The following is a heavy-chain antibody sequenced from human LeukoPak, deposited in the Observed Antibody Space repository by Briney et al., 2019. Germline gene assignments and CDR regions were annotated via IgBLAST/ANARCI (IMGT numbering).Heavy chain of an antibody. Sequence: GGSLRLSCAASGFTLSTYAMSWVRQAPGKGLEWVSAISDSGDNTHYADSVKGRFTISRDNSKNTLFLQMNSLRAEDTAVYYCAREAPDAFDIWGQGTMVTVSS. CDR3: AREAPDAFDI. CDR1: GFTLSTYA. V-gene: IGHV3-23*01. CDR2: ISDSGDNT. J-gene: IGHJ3*02.